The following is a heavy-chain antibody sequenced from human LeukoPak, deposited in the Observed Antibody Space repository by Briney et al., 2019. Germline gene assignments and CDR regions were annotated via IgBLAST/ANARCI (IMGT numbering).Heavy chain of an antibody. J-gene: IGHJ4*02. CDR1: GFTFSRYS. D-gene: IGHD3-10*01. CDR3: ARGSNYLDY. V-gene: IGHV3-21*01. Sequence: GGSLSLSCAAPGFTFSRYSMNWVRQAPGKGLECVSSITSSSSYIYYADSVKGRFTISIDNPEKSLFPQMDSLRAEDTAVHYCARGSNYLDYWGQGTLVTVSS. CDR2: ITSSSSYI.